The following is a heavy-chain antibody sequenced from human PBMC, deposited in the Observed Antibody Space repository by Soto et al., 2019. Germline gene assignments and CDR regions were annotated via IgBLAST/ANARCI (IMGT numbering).Heavy chain of an antibody. J-gene: IGHJ6*02. CDR2: ISGSGGST. CDR1: GFTFSSYA. D-gene: IGHD6-13*01. Sequence: GGSLRLSCAASGFTFSSYAMSWVRQAPGKGLEWVSAISGSGGSTYYADSVKGRFTISRDNSKNTLYLQMNSLRAEDTAVYYCATRYSSSLGYGMGVWGQGTTVTVSS. V-gene: IGHV3-23*01. CDR3: ATRYSSSLGYGMGV.